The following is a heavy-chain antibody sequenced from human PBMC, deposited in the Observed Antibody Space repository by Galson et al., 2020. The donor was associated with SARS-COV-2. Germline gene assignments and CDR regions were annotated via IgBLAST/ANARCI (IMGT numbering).Heavy chain of an antibody. Sequence: TGGSLRLSCAASGFTFRSYAMSWVRQAPGKGLEWVSAISGSGVSTYYADSVKGRFTISRDNSKNTLYLQMNSLRAEDTAVYYCAQENEGCSGGRCYSGYDYWGQGTLVTVSS. V-gene: IGHV3-23*01. CDR2: ISGSGVST. CDR1: GFTFRSYA. D-gene: IGHD2-15*01. CDR3: AQENEGCSGGRCYSGYDY. J-gene: IGHJ4*02.